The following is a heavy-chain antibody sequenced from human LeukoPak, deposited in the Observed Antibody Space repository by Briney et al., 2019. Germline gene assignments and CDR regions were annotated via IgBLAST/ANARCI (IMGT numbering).Heavy chain of an antibody. CDR3: ASEAFCVGGSCQLHRVAS. D-gene: IGHD2-15*01. CDR2: IDANSGDT. Sequence: ALVKVSCKASGYTFSAYYMHWVRQAPGQGLEWMGWIDANSGDTKYAQKFQGRVTITRDTSIGTAYMELNSLISDDTAVYYCASEAFCVGGSCQLHRVASWGPGTQVAVSS. V-gene: IGHV1-2*02. J-gene: IGHJ4*02. CDR1: GYTFSAYY.